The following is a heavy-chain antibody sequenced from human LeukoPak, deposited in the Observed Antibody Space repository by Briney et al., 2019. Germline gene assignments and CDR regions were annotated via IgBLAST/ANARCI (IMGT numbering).Heavy chain of an antibody. V-gene: IGHV4-34*01. Sequence: GSLRLSCAASGFTFSDYYWSWIRQPPGKGLEWIGEINHSGSTNYNPSLKSRVTISVDTSKNQFSLKLSSVTAADTAVYYCARGLVVVVPAALYYYMDVWGKGTTVTVSS. CDR1: GFTFSDYY. CDR2: INHSGST. CDR3: ARGLVVVVPAALYYYMDV. D-gene: IGHD2-2*01. J-gene: IGHJ6*03.